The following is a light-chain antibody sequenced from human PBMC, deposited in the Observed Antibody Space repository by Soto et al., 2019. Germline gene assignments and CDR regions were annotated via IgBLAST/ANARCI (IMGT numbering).Light chain of an antibody. Sequence: QSALTQPASVSGSPGQSITISCTGTSSDVGGYNYVSWYQQHPGKAPKLMIYDVSNRPSGVSTRFSGSKSGNTASLTISGLQAEDEADYYGSSYTSSSTLVVFGGGTKVTVL. V-gene: IGLV2-14*01. J-gene: IGLJ2*01. CDR2: DVS. CDR3: SSYTSSSTLVV. CDR1: SSDVGGYNY.